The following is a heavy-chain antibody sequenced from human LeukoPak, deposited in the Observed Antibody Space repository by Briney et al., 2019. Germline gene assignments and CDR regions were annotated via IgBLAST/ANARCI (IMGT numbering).Heavy chain of an antibody. D-gene: IGHD2-2*01. V-gene: IGHV4-59*01. CDR2: IYYSGST. CDR3: ARDLVGSTSYGMDV. CDR1: GGSISSYY. J-gene: IGHJ6*02. Sequence: SETLSLTCTVSGGSISSYYWSWIRQPPGKGLEWIGYIYYSGSTNYNPSLKSRVTISVDTSKNQFSLKLSSVTAADTAVYYCARDLVGSTSYGMDVWGQGITVTVSS.